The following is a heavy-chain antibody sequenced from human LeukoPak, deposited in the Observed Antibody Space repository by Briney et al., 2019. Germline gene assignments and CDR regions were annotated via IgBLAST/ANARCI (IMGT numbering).Heavy chain of an antibody. Sequence: GGSLRLSCAAPGFTFDDFAMHWVRQAPGKGLDWVSTISWNSGSIGYADSVKGRFTISRDNAKNSLYLQMNSLRPEDTALYYCAKDLRPYCSGGSCFSPFDYWGQGTLVTVSS. CDR2: ISWNSGSI. CDR1: GFTFDDFA. J-gene: IGHJ4*02. CDR3: AKDLRPYCSGGSCFSPFDY. D-gene: IGHD2-15*01. V-gene: IGHV3-9*01.